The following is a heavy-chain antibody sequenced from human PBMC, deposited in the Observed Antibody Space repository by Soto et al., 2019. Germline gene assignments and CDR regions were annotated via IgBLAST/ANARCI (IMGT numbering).Heavy chain of an antibody. CDR1: GFTFSDHW. CDR2: INSGGSRT. J-gene: IGHJ4*02. V-gene: IGHV3-74*01. Sequence: EVQLAESGGVLVQPGGSLRLSCVASGFTFSDHWMHWVRQAPGKGLVWVSRINSGGSRTNYADSVKGRFTISRDNAKNTLSLEMNSLSVEDTAVYYCARGNCSGDTCFFGGTHWGRGTLVTVSS. CDR3: ARGNCSGDTCFFGGTH. D-gene: IGHD2-21*02.